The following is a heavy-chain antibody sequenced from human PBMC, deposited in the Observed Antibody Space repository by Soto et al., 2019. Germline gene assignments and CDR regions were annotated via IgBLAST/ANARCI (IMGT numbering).Heavy chain of an antibody. CDR1: GFTFSSYG. J-gene: IGHJ6*03. Sequence: QVQLVESGGGVVQPGRSLRLSCAASGFTFSSYGMHWVRQAPGKGLEWVAVIWYDGSNKYYADSVKGRFTISRDNSKNTLYLQMTSLRAEDTAVYYCAREALVFGVVMIYYLDVWGQGTTVTVSS. CDR2: IWYDGSNK. D-gene: IGHD3-3*01. CDR3: AREALVFGVVMIYYLDV. V-gene: IGHV3-33*08.